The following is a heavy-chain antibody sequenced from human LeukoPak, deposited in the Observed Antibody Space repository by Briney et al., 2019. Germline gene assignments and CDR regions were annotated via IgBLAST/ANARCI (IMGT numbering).Heavy chain of an antibody. CDR1: GYTFTDYY. D-gene: IGHD3-10*01. V-gene: IGHV1-2*02. J-gene: IGHJ5*02. Sequence: GASVKVSCKASGYTFTDYYMHWVRQAPGQGLEWMGWINPNSGGTNYAQKFQGRVTMTRDTSISTAYMELSRLRSDDTAVYYCARDVFGELLMSHWFDPWGQGTLVTVSS. CDR3: ARDVFGELLMSHWFDP. CDR2: INPNSGGT.